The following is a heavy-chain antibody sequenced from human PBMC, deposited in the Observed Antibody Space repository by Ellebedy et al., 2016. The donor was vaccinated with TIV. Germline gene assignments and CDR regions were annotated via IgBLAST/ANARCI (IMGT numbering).Heavy chain of an antibody. V-gene: IGHV1-18*04. CDR3: ARDYYASSGYYNYYYGMDV. CDR1: GYTFTGYY. D-gene: IGHD3-22*01. J-gene: IGHJ6*02. CDR2: INTYNGNT. Sequence: ASVKVSCKASGYTFTGYYMHWVRQAPGQGLEWMGWINTYNGNTNYAQKLQGRVTMTTDTSTSTAYMELRSLRSDDTAVYYCARDYYASSGYYNYYYGMDVWGQGTTVTVSS.